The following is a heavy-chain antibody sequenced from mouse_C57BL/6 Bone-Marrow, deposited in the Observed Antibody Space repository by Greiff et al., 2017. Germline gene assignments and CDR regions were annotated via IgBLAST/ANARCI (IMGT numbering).Heavy chain of an antibody. J-gene: IGHJ4*01. D-gene: IGHD2-3*01. CDR2: IDPEDGDT. CDR1: GFNIKDDY. CDR3: TDDGYPLAMDY. Sequence: VQLQQSGAELVRPGASVKLSCTASGFNIKDDYMHWVKQRPEQGLEWIGWIDPEDGDTEYAPKFQGKATLTADTSSNPAYLQLSSLTSEDTAVYYCTDDGYPLAMDYWGQGTSVTVSS. V-gene: IGHV14-4*01.